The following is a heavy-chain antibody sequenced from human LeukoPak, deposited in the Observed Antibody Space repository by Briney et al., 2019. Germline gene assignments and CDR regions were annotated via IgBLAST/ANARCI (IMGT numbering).Heavy chain of an antibody. CDR1: GYTFTGYY. Sequence: ASVKVSCKASGYTFTGYYMHWVRQAPGQGLEWMGWINPNSGGTNYAQKFQGRVTMTRDTSISTAYMELSRLRSDDTAVYYCARDRGYYDSSGYYTGWGQGTLVTVSS. V-gene: IGHV1-2*02. J-gene: IGHJ4*02. CDR2: INPNSGGT. D-gene: IGHD3-22*01. CDR3: ARDRGYYDSSGYYTG.